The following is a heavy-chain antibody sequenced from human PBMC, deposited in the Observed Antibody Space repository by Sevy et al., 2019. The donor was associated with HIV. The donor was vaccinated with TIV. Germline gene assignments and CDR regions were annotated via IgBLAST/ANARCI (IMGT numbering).Heavy chain of an antibody. Sequence: SETLSLTCAVYGGSFSGYYWSWIRQPPGKGLEWIGEINHSGSTNYNPSLKSRVTISVDTSKNQFSLRLSSVTAADTAVYYCARGNVSQDAFDIWGQGTMVTVSS. CDR1: GGSFSGYY. J-gene: IGHJ3*02. CDR3: ARGNVSQDAFDI. V-gene: IGHV4-34*01. CDR2: INHSGST.